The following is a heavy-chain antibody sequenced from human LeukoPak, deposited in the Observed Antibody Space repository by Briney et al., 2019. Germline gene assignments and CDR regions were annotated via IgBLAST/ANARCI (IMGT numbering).Heavy chain of an antibody. J-gene: IGHJ4*02. D-gene: IGHD3-10*02. CDR2: SSTSGSIT. CDR3: ARDFSDVRGNIFDS. Sequence: GGSLRLSCAASGFTFSDYYMSWLRQAPGKGLQWLAYSSTSGSITYYADSVKGRFTISRDNAKNSVYLQMNSLRAEDTAVYYCARDFSDVRGNIFDSWGQGTLVTVSS. V-gene: IGHV3-11*04. CDR1: GFTFSDYY.